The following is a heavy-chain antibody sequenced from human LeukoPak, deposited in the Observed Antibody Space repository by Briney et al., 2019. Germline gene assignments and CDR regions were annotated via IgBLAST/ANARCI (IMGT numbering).Heavy chain of an antibody. CDR2: ISRDGSNE. Sequence: PGGSLRLSCAASGFTFSDYYMSWIRQAPGKGLEWVARISRDGSNEHYADSVKGRFTISRDNSRNTLYLQVNSLRTEDTAVYYCARDGDYSFGYGKDYWGQGTLVTVSS. D-gene: IGHD5-18*01. V-gene: IGHV3-30-3*01. J-gene: IGHJ4*02. CDR3: ARDGDYSFGYGKDY. CDR1: GFTFSDYY.